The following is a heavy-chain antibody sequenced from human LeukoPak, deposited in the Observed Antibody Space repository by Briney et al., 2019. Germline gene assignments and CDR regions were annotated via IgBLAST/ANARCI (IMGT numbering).Heavy chain of an antibody. CDR1: GGSISSYY. CDR3: ARHRGGIYSDLDY. D-gene: IGHD1-26*01. V-gene: IGHV4-59*08. J-gene: IGHJ4*02. Sequence: PSETLSLTCTVSGGSISSYYWRWIRQTPGKGREWRVYINYCMSTNYNPSLKSPVTMSVATSKNQFSLKLNSVTAADTAVYYCARHRGGIYSDLDYWGQGTLVTVSS. CDR2: INYCMST.